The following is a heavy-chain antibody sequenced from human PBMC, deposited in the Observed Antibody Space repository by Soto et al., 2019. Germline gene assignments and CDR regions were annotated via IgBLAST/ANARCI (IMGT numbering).Heavy chain of an antibody. Sequence: PGGSLRLSCAASGFTFSSYAMSWVRQAPGKGLEWVSAISGSGGSTYYADSMKGRFTISRDNSKNTLYLQMNSLRAEDTAVYYWAKWGGGAGAQQLYYYSGMDVWGQGTRVTVPS. V-gene: IGHV3-23*01. CDR1: GFTFSSYA. D-gene: IGHD3-16*01. CDR3: AKWGGGAGAQQLYYYSGMDV. J-gene: IGHJ6*02. CDR2: ISGSGGST.